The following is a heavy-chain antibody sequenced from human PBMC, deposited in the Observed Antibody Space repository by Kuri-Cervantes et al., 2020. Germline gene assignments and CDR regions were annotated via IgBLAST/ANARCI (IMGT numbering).Heavy chain of an antibody. CDR3: AKGWGSASLDY. Sequence: GGSLRLSCAASGFTFSDYYMSWIRQAPGKGLEWVSYISSSGSSILYGDSVKGRFTISRDNSKNTLYLQMNSLRAEDTAVYYCAKGWGSASLDYWGQGTLVTVSS. V-gene: IGHV3-11*04. CDR2: ISSSGSSI. D-gene: IGHD6-25*01. CDR1: GFTFSDYY. J-gene: IGHJ4*02.